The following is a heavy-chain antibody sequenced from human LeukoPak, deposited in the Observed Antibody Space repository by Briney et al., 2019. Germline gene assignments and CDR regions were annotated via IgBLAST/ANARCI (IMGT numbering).Heavy chain of an antibody. J-gene: IGHJ4*02. CDR2: VHLSGAT. CDR1: GGSITTTNW. D-gene: IGHD1-26*01. CDR3: TRESGAFSPFGF. Sequence: SGTLSLTCAVSGGSITTTNWWSWVRQPPGKGLEWIGEVHLSGATNHNPSLESRVSMSIDKSKNHLSLEVTSVTAADTAMYFCTRESGAFSPFGFWGLGTLVTVSS. V-gene: IGHV4-4*02.